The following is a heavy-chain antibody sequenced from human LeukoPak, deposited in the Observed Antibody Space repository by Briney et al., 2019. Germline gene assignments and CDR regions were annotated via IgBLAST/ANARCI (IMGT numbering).Heavy chain of an antibody. Sequence: GGTLRLSCTASGFTFGDYAMSWFRQAPGKGLEWVGFIRSKTFGGTTEYAASVKDRFTISRDDSKNIAYLQMNSLRAEDTAVYYCARRLAVAGTVLKGAFDIWGQGTMVTVSS. J-gene: IGHJ3*02. CDR2: IRSKTFGGTT. CDR1: GFTFGDYA. CDR3: ARRLAVAGTVLKGAFDI. V-gene: IGHV3-49*03. D-gene: IGHD6-19*01.